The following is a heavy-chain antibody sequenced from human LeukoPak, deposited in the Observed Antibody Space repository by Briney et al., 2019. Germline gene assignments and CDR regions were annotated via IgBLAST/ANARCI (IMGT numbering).Heavy chain of an antibody. CDR3: ATSGQDDY. CDR1: GFTFSSYT. CDR2: ITTSSTYI. Sequence: GGSLRLSCAASGFTFSSYTMNWVRQAPGKGLEWVSSITTSSTYIFYADSVRGRFTISRDNARNSLYLQMNSLRAEDTAGYYCATSGQDDYWGQGTLVTVSS. V-gene: IGHV3-21*01. D-gene: IGHD2-15*01. J-gene: IGHJ4*02.